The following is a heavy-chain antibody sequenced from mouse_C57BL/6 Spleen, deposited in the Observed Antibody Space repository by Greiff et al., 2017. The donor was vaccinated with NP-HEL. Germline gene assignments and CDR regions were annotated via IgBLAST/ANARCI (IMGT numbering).Heavy chain of an antibody. Sequence: VQLQQSGAELVRPGASVTLSCKASGYTFTDYEMHWVKQTPVHGLEWIGAIDPETGGTAYNQKFKGKAILTADKSSSTAYMELRSLTSEDSAVYYCTRYYYGSSYDDYWGQGTTLTVSS. CDR1: GYTFTDYE. D-gene: IGHD1-1*01. V-gene: IGHV1-15*01. CDR2: IDPETGGT. J-gene: IGHJ2*01. CDR3: TRYYYGSSYDDY.